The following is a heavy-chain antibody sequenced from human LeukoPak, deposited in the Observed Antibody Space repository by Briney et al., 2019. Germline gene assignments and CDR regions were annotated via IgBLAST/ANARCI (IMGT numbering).Heavy chain of an antibody. D-gene: IGHD3-3*01. CDR3: ASISDFWSGYYPDY. Sequence: SETLSLTCTVSGGSISSGSYYWSWIRQPAGKGLEWIGRLYTSGSTNYNPSLKSRVTISVDTSKNQFSLKLSSVTAADTAVYYCASISDFWSGYYPDYWGQGTLVTVSS. V-gene: IGHV4-61*02. CDR2: LYTSGST. J-gene: IGHJ4*02. CDR1: GGSISSGSYY.